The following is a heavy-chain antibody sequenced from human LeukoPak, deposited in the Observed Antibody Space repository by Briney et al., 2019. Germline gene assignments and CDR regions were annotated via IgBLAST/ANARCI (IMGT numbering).Heavy chain of an antibody. V-gene: IGHV4-59*08. J-gene: IGHJ4*02. CDR3: ARSYYYDSSGYWRY. CDR2: IYYSGST. D-gene: IGHD3-22*01. CDR1: GGSISSYY. Sequence: SETLSLTRTVSGGSISSYYWSWIRQPPGKGLEWIGYIYYSGSTNYNPSLKSRVTISVDTSKNQFSLKLSSVTAADTAVYYCARSYYYDSSGYWRYWGQGTLVTVSS.